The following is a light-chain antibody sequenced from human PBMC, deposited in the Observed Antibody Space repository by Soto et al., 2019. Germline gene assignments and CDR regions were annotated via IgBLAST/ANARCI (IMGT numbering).Light chain of an antibody. V-gene: IGKV3-11*01. Sequence: IVLTQSPGTLSLSPGERATRYCRSRPSISNYLAWYQHNPGQAPRLLISDASNRATGIPARFTGAGSGTDFSLTISSLEPEDFATYYCQQRSKWPLTFGGGTKVDIK. CDR2: DAS. J-gene: IGKJ4*01. CDR1: PSISNY. CDR3: QQRSKWPLT.